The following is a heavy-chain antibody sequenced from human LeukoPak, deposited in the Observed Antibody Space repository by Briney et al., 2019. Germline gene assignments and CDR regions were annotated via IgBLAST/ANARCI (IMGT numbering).Heavy chain of an antibody. V-gene: IGHV4-59*11. CDR3: ARTIFGVVGSFHFDY. D-gene: IGHD3-3*01. Sequence: KPSETLFLTCTVSGGSISSHYWSWIRQPPGKGLEWIGYIYYTGSTNYNPSLKSRVTISVDTSKNQFSLKLSSVTAADTAMYYCARTIFGVVGSFHFDYWGQGTLVTVSS. CDR1: GGSISSHY. CDR2: IYYTGST. J-gene: IGHJ4*02.